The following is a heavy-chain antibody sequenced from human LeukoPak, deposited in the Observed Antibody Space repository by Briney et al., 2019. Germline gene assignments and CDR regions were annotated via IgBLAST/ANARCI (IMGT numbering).Heavy chain of an antibody. Sequence: SETLSLTCAVYGGSFSGYYWSWIRQPPGKGLEWIGEINHSGSTNYNPSLKSRVTISVDTSKNQFSLKLSSVTAADTAVYYCARGVGIVATRTGPFDYWGQGTLVTVSS. J-gene: IGHJ4*02. D-gene: IGHD5-12*01. CDR2: INHSGST. CDR3: ARGVGIVATRTGPFDY. CDR1: GGSFSGYY. V-gene: IGHV4-34*01.